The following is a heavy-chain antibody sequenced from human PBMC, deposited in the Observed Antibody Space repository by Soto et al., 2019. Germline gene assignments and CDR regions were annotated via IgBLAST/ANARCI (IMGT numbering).Heavy chain of an antibody. CDR2: ISYDGSNK. CDR1: GFTFSSYG. V-gene: IGHV3-30*18. CDR3: AKHLPFFVVVITSYYGMDV. Sequence: QVQLVESGGGVVQPGRSLRLSCAASGFTFSSYGMHWVRQAPGKGLEWVAVISYDGSNKYYADSVKGRFTISRDNSKNTLYLQMNSLRAEDTAVYYCAKHLPFFVVVITSYYGMDVWGQGTTVTVSS. J-gene: IGHJ6*02. D-gene: IGHD3-3*01.